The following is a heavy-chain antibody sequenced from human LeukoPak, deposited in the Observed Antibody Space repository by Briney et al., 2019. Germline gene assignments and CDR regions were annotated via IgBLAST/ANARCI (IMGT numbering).Heavy chain of an antibody. D-gene: IGHD5-24*01. V-gene: IGHV3-30*18. CDR2: ISFDGSNT. J-gene: IGHJ4*02. CDR1: GFTFSSYG. Sequence: GGSLRLSCAASGFTFSSYGMHWVRQAPGKGLEWVAVISFDGSNTYYADSLKGRFTISRDNSKNTLYLQMNSLSPEDTAIYYCGQRDDGDGYNFEGATSGIDYWGQGTLVTVSS. CDR3: GQRDDGDGYNFEGATSGIDY.